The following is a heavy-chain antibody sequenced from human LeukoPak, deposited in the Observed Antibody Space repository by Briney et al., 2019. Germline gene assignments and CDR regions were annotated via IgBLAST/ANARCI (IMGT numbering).Heavy chain of an antibody. CDR1: RYTFTSYY. D-gene: IGHD1-26*01. CDR2: INPSIGST. J-gene: IGHJ4*02. CDR3: ARGGSYYRGDY. V-gene: IGHV1-46*01. Sequence: ASVKVSCKASRYTFTSYYIHWVRQAPGQGLEWMGIINPSIGSTIYSQKFQGRVTMTRDTSTSTVYMELSSLRSEDTAVYYCARGGSYYRGDYWGQGTLVTVSS.